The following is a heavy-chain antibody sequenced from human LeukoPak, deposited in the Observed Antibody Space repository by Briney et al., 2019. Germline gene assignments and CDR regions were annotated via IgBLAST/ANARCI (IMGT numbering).Heavy chain of an antibody. J-gene: IGHJ1*01. Sequence: ASVKVSCKASGYTFTTYAMHWVRQAPGQGLEWMGGITPMFGTAKYAQKFQGRVTITADESTSTAYMELSSLRSEDTAVYYCARDSSEFRSLIFHWGQGTLVTVSS. CDR2: ITPMFGTA. D-gene: IGHD3-9*01. V-gene: IGHV1-69*13. CDR3: ARDSSEFRSLIFH. CDR1: GYTFTTYA.